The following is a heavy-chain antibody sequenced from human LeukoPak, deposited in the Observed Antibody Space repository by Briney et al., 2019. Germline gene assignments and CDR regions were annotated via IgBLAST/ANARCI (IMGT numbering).Heavy chain of an antibody. V-gene: IGHV3-15*01. D-gene: IGHD3-10*01. CDR1: GFTFSNAW. Sequence: GGSLRLSCAASGFTFSNAWMSWVRQAPGKGLEWVGCIKSKTDGGTTDCAAPVKGRFTISRDDSKNTLYLQMNSVKTEDTAVYYCTTDQELLWSGEPYFAYWGQGTLVTVSS. J-gene: IGHJ4*02. CDR3: TTDQELLWSGEPYFAY. CDR2: IKSKTDGGTT.